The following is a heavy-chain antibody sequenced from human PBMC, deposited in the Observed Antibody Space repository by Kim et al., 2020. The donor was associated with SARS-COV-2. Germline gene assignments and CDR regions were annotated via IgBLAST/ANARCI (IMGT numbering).Heavy chain of an antibody. V-gene: IGHV1-24*01. CDR3: AIGSIPFGASLSGDHDAFDI. D-gene: IGHD3-10*01. J-gene: IGHJ3*02. CDR2: FDPEDGET. CDR1: GYTLTELS. Sequence: ASVKVSCKVSGYTLTELSMHWVRQAPGKGLEWMGGFDPEDGETIYAQKFQGRVTMTEDTSTDTAYMELSSLRSEDTAVYYCAIGSIPFGASLSGDHDAFDIWGQGTMVTVSS.